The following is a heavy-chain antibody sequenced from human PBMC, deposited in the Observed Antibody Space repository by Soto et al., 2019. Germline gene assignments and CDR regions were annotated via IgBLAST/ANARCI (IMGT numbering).Heavy chain of an antibody. Sequence: GGSLRLSCAASGFTFSSYAMSWVRQAPGKGLEWVSAISGSGGSTYYADSVKGRFTISRDNSKNTLYLQMNSLRAEDTAVYYCAKIMGRAYCGGDCYGAFDIWGQGTMVTVSS. D-gene: IGHD2-21*02. J-gene: IGHJ3*02. CDR2: ISGSGGST. CDR3: AKIMGRAYCGGDCYGAFDI. V-gene: IGHV3-23*01. CDR1: GFTFSSYA.